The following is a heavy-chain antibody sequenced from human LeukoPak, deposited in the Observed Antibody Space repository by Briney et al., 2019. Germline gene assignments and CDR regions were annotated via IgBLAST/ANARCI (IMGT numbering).Heavy chain of an antibody. D-gene: IGHD2/OR15-2a*01. CDR2: ISSSGSTI. CDR1: GFTFSDYY. Sequence: GGSLRLSCAASGFTFSDYYMSWIRQAPGKGLEWVSYISSSGSTIYYADSVKGRFTISRDNAKNSLYLQMNSLRAEDTALYYCAKDSYYSLGSGAFDIWGQGTMVTVSS. J-gene: IGHJ3*02. CDR3: AKDSYYSLGSGAFDI. V-gene: IGHV3-11*01.